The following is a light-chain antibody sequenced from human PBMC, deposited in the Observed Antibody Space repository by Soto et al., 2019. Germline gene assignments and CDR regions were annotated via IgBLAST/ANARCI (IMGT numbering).Light chain of an antibody. CDR2: DVT. Sequence: QSVLTQPASVSGSPGQSITISCTGTRSDVGGYNYVYWHQQHPGKAPKLMIYDVTNRPSGVSDRFSGSKSGNTASLTISGLQAEGEADYYCSSYTSSSTYVFGAGTKVTVL. V-gene: IGLV2-14*01. CDR3: SSYTSSSTYV. J-gene: IGLJ1*01. CDR1: RSDVGGYNY.